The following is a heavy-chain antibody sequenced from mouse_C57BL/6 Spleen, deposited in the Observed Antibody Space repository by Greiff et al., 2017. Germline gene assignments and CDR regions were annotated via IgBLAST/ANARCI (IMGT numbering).Heavy chain of an antibody. V-gene: IGHV5-4*01. J-gene: IGHJ1*03. CDR1: GFTFSSYA. D-gene: IGHD2-1*01. CDR3: ARDPYGNYGWYFDV. Sequence: EVQLVESGGGLVKPGGSLKLSCAASGFTFSSYAMSWVRQTPEKRLEWVATISDGGSYTYYPDNVKGRFTISRDNAKNNLYLQMRQLKSEDTAMYYCARDPYGNYGWYFDVWGTGTTVTVSS. CDR2: ISDGGSYT.